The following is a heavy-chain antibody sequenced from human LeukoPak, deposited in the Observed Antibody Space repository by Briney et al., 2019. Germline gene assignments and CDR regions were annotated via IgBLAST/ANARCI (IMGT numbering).Heavy chain of an antibody. CDR1: GFTFSSYS. D-gene: IGHD6-13*01. CDR3: AGDLMGIAYREAFYY. Sequence: PGGSLKLSCAASGFTFSSYSMNWVRQAPGKGLEWVSYISSSSSTIYYADSVKGRVTISRDKAKNSLDLQMNSLRDEDAAEYYCAGDLMGIAYREAFYYWGQGTLVTVSS. CDR2: ISSSSSTI. J-gene: IGHJ4*02. V-gene: IGHV3-48*02.